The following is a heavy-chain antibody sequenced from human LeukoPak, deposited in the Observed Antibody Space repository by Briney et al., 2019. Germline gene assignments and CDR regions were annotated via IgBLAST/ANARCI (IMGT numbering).Heavy chain of an antibody. CDR2: ISGSGGST. J-gene: IGHJ4*02. V-gene: IGHV3-23*01. CDR3: ATTYDSSGYYYHY. D-gene: IGHD3-22*01. CDR1: GFTFNNYA. Sequence: PGGSLRLSCAASGFTFNNYAMSWVRQAPGKGLEWVSAISGSGGSTYYADSVKGRFTISRDNSKNTLYLQMNSLRAEDTAVYYCATTYDSSGYYYHYWGQGTLITVSS.